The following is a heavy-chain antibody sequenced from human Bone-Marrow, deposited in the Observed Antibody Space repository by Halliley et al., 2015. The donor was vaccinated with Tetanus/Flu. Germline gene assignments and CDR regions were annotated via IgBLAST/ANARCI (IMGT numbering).Heavy chain of an antibody. Sequence: SLRLSCAASGFTSSQYWMSWVRQAPGKGLEWVANIKEDGTEIFYADSVKGRFTISRDNTKNSLYLQMNSLRAEDTAMYYCARDAEVVVAADAFDTWGPGPMVTVAS. CDR3: ARDAEVVVAADAFDT. CDR2: IKEDGTEI. CDR1: GFTSSQYW. V-gene: IGHV3-7*03. J-gene: IGHJ3*02. D-gene: IGHD2-15*01.